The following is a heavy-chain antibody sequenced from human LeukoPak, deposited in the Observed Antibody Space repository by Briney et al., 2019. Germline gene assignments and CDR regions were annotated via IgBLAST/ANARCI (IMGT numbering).Heavy chain of an antibody. CDR2: INGRGDNT. V-gene: IGHV3-23*01. CDR1: GVIISSYA. D-gene: IGHD2/OR15-2a*01. Sequence: LSGGSLRLSCAASGVIISSYAMSWVRQAPGKGLEWVSAINGRGDNTYYADFVKGRFTISRDNSKSTVYLQMNSLGTEDTAVYYCAKDRVSPGFNWFDPWGQGTLVTVSS. CDR3: AKDRVSPGFNWFDP. J-gene: IGHJ5*02.